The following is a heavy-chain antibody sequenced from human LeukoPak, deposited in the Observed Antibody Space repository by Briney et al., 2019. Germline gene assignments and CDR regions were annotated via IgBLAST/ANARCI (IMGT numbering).Heavy chain of an antibody. J-gene: IGHJ4*02. V-gene: IGHV3-64*01. CDR1: GFTFSTYA. CDR2: ITSNGGNT. CDR3: ARGGEFLDGGEVY. Sequence: GGSLRLSCAASGFTFSTYAMHWVRQTPGKGLQYVSGITSNGGNTYYANSVKGRCTISRDNSKNTLYLQMGSLRAEAMAVYHWARGGEFLDGGEVYWGQGTLVTVSP. D-gene: IGHD3-3*01.